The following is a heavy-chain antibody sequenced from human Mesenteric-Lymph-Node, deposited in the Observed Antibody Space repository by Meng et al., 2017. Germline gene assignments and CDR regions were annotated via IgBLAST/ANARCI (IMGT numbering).Heavy chain of an antibody. CDR3: ARDSGGSMIVVVFGD. V-gene: IGHV3-7*01. CDR1: GFTFSNYW. CDR2: IKEDGSEK. Sequence: GGSLRLSCAASGFTFSNYWMTWVRQAPGKGLEWVADIKEDGSEKYYVDSVKGRLTVSRDNGKKSLYLQMNSLRAEDTAVYYCARDSGGSMIVVVFGDWGQGTLVTVSS. D-gene: IGHD3-22*01. J-gene: IGHJ4*02.